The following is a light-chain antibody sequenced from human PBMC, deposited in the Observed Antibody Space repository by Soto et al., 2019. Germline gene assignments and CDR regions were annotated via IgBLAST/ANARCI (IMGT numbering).Light chain of an antibody. CDR1: NIGTKS. CDR2: DDT. Sequence: SYVLTQPPSVSVAPGETARITCGGNNIGTKSVHWYQQKPGQAPVLVVYDDTDRPSGIPYRFSGSNSGNTATLTISRVEAGDEADYYCQVWDSSSDHWVFGGGTKLTVL. J-gene: IGLJ3*02. V-gene: IGLV3-21*02. CDR3: QVWDSSSDHWV.